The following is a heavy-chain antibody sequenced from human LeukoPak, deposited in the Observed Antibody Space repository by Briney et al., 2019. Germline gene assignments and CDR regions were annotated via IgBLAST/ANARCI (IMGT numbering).Heavy chain of an antibody. D-gene: IGHD1-7*01. CDR3: TTDEDWNYARKDV. CDR2: TVSEIDGGTT. J-gene: IGHJ6*02. V-gene: IGHV3-15*04. Sequence: GGSLRLSCAASGFTFNYAWMSWVRQVPGKGLEWVGQTVSEIDGGTTDYATPVKGRFTISRDDSKSTLYLQMNSLKIEDTAVYYCTTDEDWNYARKDVWGQGATVTVSS. CDR1: GFTFNYAW.